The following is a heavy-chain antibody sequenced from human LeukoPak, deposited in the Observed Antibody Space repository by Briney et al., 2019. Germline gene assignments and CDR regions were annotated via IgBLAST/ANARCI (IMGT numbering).Heavy chain of an antibody. J-gene: IGHJ4*02. CDR3: ARAQYYSDSTGYYYLHY. D-gene: IGHD3-22*01. V-gene: IGHV3-48*01. CDR2: ISSSSSTI. CDR1: GYTFSSYH. Sequence: GGSLRLSCVGSGYTFSSYHMNWVRQAPGKGLEWVSYISSSSSTIYYADSVKGRFTISRDNAKNSLYLQTNSLRAEDTAVYYCARAQYYSDSTGYYYLHYWGQGTLVTVSS.